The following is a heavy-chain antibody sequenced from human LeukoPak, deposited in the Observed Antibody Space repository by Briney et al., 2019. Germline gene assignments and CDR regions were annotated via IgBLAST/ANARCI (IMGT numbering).Heavy chain of an antibody. CDR1: GFTFSDYP. Sequence: GGSLRLSCAASGFTFSDYPMSWVRQAPGKGLEWVSAISRLAGSTAYADSVNGRFTISRDNSQNTLFPQMNSLRVDDTAMYYCARDVRDCYGTGTLNFDSWGQGTLVSVSS. CDR2: ISRLAGST. CDR3: ARDVRDCYGTGTLNFDS. D-gene: IGHD3-10*01. V-gene: IGHV3-23*01. J-gene: IGHJ4*02.